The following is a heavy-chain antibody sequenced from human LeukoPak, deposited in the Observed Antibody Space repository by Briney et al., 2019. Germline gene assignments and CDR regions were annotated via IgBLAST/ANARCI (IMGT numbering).Heavy chain of an antibody. D-gene: IGHD3-9*01. CDR3: ARDRYDILTN. V-gene: IGHV1-46*01. CDR1: GYTFTSYY. Sequence: ASVKVSCTASGYTFTSYYMHWVRQAPGQGLEWMGIINPSGGSTSYAQKFQGRVTMTRDMSTSTVYMGLSSLRAEDTAVYYCARDRYDILTNWGQGTLVTVLS. CDR2: INPSGGST. J-gene: IGHJ4*02.